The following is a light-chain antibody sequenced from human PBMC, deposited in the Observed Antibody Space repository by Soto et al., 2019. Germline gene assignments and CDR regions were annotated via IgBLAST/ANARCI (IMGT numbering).Light chain of an antibody. V-gene: IGKV3-20*01. Sequence: DIVLTQSPGTLSLSPGERATLSCRSSQSVSSNYLAWYQQKPDQAPRLVIYDVSGRATGIPDRFSGSGSGTAFTLTSSRLEPEDSAVYYCQQYGSSPTFGQGTKVEI. CDR1: QSVSSNY. CDR2: DVS. CDR3: QQYGSSPT. J-gene: IGKJ1*01.